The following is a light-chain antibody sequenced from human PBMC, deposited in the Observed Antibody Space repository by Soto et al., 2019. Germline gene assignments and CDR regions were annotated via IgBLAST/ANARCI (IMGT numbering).Light chain of an antibody. Sequence: DIQMTQSPSTLSASVGDRVTITCRASQSISSWLAWYQQKPGKAPTLLIYKASSLESGVPSRFGGSGSGTEFTLTISSPQPDDFETHNCQPYNSYPWTFGQGTKVEIK. J-gene: IGKJ1*01. V-gene: IGKV1-5*03. CDR1: QSISSW. CDR3: QPYNSYPWT. CDR2: KAS.